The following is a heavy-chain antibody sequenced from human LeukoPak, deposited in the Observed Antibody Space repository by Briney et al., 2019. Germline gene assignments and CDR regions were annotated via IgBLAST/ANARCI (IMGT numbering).Heavy chain of an antibody. CDR1: GGSISSSSYY. CDR2: IYHSGST. Sequence: SETLSLTCTVSGGSISSSSYYWGWIRQPPGKGLEWIGSIYHSGSTYYNPSLKSRVTISVDTSKNQFSLKLSSVTAADTAVYYCARGMYSSSWADYWGQGTLVTVSS. CDR3: ARGMYSSSWADY. D-gene: IGHD6-13*01. J-gene: IGHJ4*02. V-gene: IGHV4-39*07.